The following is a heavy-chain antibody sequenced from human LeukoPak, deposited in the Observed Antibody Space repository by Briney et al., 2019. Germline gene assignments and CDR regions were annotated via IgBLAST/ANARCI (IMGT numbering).Heavy chain of an antibody. V-gene: IGHV1-3*01. CDR1: GYTFTSYV. CDR2: INAGNGNT. D-gene: IGHD2/OR15-2a*01. J-gene: IGHJ4*02. Sequence: VASVKVSCKASGYTFTSYVMHWVRQAPGQRLEWMGWINAGNGNTKYSQKFQGRVIIIRDTSASTAYMELSSLRSEDTAVYYCARGLSGLHWGQGTLVTVSS. CDR3: ARGLSGLH.